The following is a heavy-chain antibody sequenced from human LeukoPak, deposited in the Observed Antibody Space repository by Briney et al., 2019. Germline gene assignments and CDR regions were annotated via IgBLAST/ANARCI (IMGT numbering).Heavy chain of an antibody. CDR3: ARRGGSGRSFDI. D-gene: IGHD3-10*01. CDR2: IYYSGST. CDR1: GGFISSSLYY. Sequence: PSETLSLTCNVSGGFISSSLYYWAWVRRPPGKGLEWIGTIYYSGSTYYNPSLKSRVAISVDTSKNQLSLKLNSVTAADTAVYYCARRGGSGRSFDIWGQGTMVTVSS. J-gene: IGHJ3*02. V-gene: IGHV4-39*01.